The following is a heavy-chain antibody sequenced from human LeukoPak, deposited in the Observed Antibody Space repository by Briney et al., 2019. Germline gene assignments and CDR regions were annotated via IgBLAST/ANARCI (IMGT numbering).Heavy chain of an antibody. CDR2: ISSRSSHI. J-gene: IGHJ6*02. V-gene: IGHV3-21*01. CDR1: GFTFSTYS. Sequence: GESLRLSCAASGFTFSTYSMNWVRQAPGKGLEWVSSISSRSSHIYYADSVKGRFTISRDNAQDSLYLQMNSLRAEDTAVYYCARPNYYDRSGYYYGYYYYGMAVWGQGTTVSVSS. D-gene: IGHD3-22*01. CDR3: ARPNYYDRSGYYYGYYYYGMAV.